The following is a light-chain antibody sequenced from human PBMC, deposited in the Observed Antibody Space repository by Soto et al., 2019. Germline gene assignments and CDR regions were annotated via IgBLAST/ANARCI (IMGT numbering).Light chain of an antibody. J-gene: IGKJ4*01. CDR1: HSVGSN. CDR3: QQYKQSPVA. CDR2: GAS. Sequence: VMTQSPTTLSVSPGERATPSCRASHSVGSNLAWYQQIHGQAPRILIYGASTRDTGVPARFSGSGSATQFTLTISRLQSEDFSFYYCQQYKQSPVAFGGGTKVDIK. V-gene: IGKV3-15*01.